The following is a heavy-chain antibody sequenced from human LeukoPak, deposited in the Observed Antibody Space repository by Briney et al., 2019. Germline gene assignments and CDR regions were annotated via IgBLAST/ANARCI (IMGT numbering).Heavy chain of an antibody. CDR2: ISGSGGST. J-gene: IGHJ4*02. V-gene: IGHV3-23*01. CDR1: YX. D-gene: IGHD3-10*01. CDR3: AKGRYGSDH. Sequence: YXMXXVRQAPGXGLEWVSAISGSGGSTYYADSVKGRFTISRDNSKNTLYLQMNSLRAEDTAVYYCAKGRYGSDHWGQGTLVTVSS.